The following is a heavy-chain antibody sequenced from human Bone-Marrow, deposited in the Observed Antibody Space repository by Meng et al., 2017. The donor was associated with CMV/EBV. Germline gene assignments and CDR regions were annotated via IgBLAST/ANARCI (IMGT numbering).Heavy chain of an antibody. CDR1: GFTFSSYA. Sequence: GESLKISCAASGFTFSSYAMHWVRPAPGKGLEWVAVISYDGSNKYYADSVKGRFTISRDNSKNTLYLQMNSLRAEDTAVYYCARGIVVVTPYYFDYWGQGTLVTVSS. V-gene: IGHV3-30*04. J-gene: IGHJ4*02. CDR3: ARGIVVVTPYYFDY. D-gene: IGHD3-22*01. CDR2: ISYDGSNK.